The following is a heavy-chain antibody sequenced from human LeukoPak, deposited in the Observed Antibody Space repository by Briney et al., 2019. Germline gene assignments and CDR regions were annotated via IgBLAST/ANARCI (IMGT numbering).Heavy chain of an antibody. J-gene: IGHJ5*02. V-gene: IGHV4-31*03. CDR1: GVSISSGGYY. CDR3: ARGVPADEEDWFDP. D-gene: IGHD2-2*01. CDR2: IFYGESA. Sequence: SETLSLTCTVSGVSISSGGYYWSWIRQHPGKGLEWIGYIFYGESAYYNPSLKSRVTISVDTSKNQFSLKLSSVTAADTAVYYCARGVPADEEDWFDPWGQGTLVTVSS.